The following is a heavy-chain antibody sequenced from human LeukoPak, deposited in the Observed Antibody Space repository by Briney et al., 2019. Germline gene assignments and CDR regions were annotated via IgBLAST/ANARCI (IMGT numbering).Heavy chain of an antibody. V-gene: IGHV4-39*07. J-gene: IGHJ6*03. Sequence: SETLSLTCTVSGGSISSSSYYWGWIRQPPGKGLEWIGSIYYSGSTYYNPSLKSRVTISVDTSKNQFSLKLSSVTAADTAVYYCARGGPGIAAAGTPGHYYYYYYMDVWGKGTTVTISS. CDR3: ARGGPGIAAAGTPGHYYYYYYMDV. D-gene: IGHD6-13*01. CDR1: GGSISSSSYY. CDR2: IYYSGST.